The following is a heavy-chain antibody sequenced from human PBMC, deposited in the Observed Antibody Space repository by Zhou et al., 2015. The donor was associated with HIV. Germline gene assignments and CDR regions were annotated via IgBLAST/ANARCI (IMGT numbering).Heavy chain of an antibody. Sequence: QVQLVQSGAEVEKPGASVKVSCKASGYTFTDYYIHWVRQAPGQGLEWMGWIRPNSATYYAQRFQGRITMTRDTSISTAYLELSRLTSDDTAFYCARDETPKLVVGGMRFYGLDVWGQGTTVIVS. V-gene: IGHV1-2*02. CDR1: GYTFTDYY. J-gene: IGHJ6*02. CDR3: ARDETPKLVVGGMRFYGLDV. CDR2: IRPNSAT. D-gene: IGHD4-23*01.